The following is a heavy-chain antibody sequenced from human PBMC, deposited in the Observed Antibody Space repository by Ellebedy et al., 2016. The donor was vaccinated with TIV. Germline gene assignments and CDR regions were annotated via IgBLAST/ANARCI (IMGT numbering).Heavy chain of an antibody. CDR1: GLSVSSNS. CDR3: ARGSGWSGYLYFDY. J-gene: IGHJ4*02. Sequence: GGSLRLSCAASGLSVSSNSMSWVRQAPGKGLEWVSSVLSDGTTFYADAVRGRFTFSRDNSRNRLFLQMNSLRVDDTAVYFCARGSGWSGYLYFDYWGQGTLVTVS. D-gene: IGHD3-3*01. V-gene: IGHV3-53*01. CDR2: VLSDGTT.